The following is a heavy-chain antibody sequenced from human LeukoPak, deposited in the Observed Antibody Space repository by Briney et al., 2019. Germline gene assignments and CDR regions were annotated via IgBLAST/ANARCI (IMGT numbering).Heavy chain of an antibody. Sequence: SETLSLTCTVSGGSISSYYWSWIRQPPGKGLEWIGEINHSGSTNYNPSLKSRVTISVDTSKNQFSLKLSSVTAADTAVYYCARTLRYFDWLPRAYYFDYWGQGTLVTVSS. CDR2: INHSGST. J-gene: IGHJ4*02. CDR1: GGSISSYY. CDR3: ARTLRYFDWLPRAYYFDY. V-gene: IGHV4-34*01. D-gene: IGHD3-9*01.